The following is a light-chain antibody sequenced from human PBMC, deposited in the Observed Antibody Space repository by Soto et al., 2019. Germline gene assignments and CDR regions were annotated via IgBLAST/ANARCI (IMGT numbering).Light chain of an antibody. CDR1: QSVSSIY. Sequence: TMLAQSSSPPSLSPGARATLSCRASQSVSSIYLAWYQQKPGQAPRLLIYGASSRATGIPDRFSGSGSGTDFTLTISRLEPEDFAVYYCQQNGSYALTFGGGTKVDI. CDR3: QQNGSYALT. J-gene: IGKJ4*01. CDR2: GAS. V-gene: IGKV3-20*01.